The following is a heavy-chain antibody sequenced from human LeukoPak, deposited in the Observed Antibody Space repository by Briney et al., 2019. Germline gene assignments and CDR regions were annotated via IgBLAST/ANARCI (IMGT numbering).Heavy chain of an antibody. Sequence: PSETLSLTCTVSGGSISSDDYYWSWIRQPPGKGLEWIGHITYSGSTDYSPSLRSRVTMSVDTSKNQSSLKLNSVTAAETAMYFCARGGVGGYDYFDSWGQGTLVAVSS. J-gene: IGHJ4*02. CDR3: ARGGVGGYDYFDS. V-gene: IGHV4-30-4*01. CDR2: ITYSGST. D-gene: IGHD5-12*01. CDR1: GGSISSDDYY.